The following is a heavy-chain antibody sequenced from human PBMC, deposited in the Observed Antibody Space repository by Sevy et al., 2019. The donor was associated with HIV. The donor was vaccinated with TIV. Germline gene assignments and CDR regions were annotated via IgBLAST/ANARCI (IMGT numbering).Heavy chain of an antibody. V-gene: IGHV3-23*01. CDR2: IFGNGDVSISFGNGDVT. J-gene: IGHJ1*01. Sequence: GESLKISCAASGFTFNNYAMNWVRQAPGKGLEWVSTIFGNGDVSISFGNGDVTYYADSVRGRFTISRDSSKNTLYLQMNSLRAEDTAVYYCAKDRDIVIVLGATALRQWGQGTLVTVSS. CDR1: GFTFNNYA. D-gene: IGHD2-15*01. CDR3: AKDRDIVIVLGATALRQ.